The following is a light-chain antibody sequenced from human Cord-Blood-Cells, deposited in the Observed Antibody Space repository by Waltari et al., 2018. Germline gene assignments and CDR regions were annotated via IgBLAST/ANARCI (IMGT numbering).Light chain of an antibody. J-gene: IGKJ1*01. Sequence: DIQMTQSPSSLSESVGDRVTITCRASHSISSYLKWYQQKPGKAPKLLIYAASSLQSGVPARISGGGYRTDYYLTISSLQPEDFATYYCQQSYSTLAWTFGQGTKVEIK. V-gene: IGKV1-39*01. CDR1: HSISSY. CDR2: AAS. CDR3: QQSYSTLAWT.